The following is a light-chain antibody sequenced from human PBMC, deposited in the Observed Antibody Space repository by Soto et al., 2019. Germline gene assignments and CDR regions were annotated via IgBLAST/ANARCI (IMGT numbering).Light chain of an antibody. CDR3: QQYNSYSPWT. CDR2: DAS. V-gene: IGKV1-5*01. J-gene: IGKJ1*01. CDR1: QSISSW. Sequence: DIQMTQSPSTLSASVGDRVTITCRASQSISSWLAWYQQKPWKAPKLLIYDASSLESGVPSRFRGSGSGTEFTLTISSLQPDDFATYYCQQYNSYSPWTFGQGTKVEIK.